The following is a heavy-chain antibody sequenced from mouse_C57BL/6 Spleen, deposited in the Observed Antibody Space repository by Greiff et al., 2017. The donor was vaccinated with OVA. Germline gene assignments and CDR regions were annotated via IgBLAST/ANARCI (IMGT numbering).Heavy chain of an antibody. CDR2: IRNKANNHAT. CDR1: GFTFSDAW. J-gene: IGHJ3*01. CDR3: TSRGYGNYFAWFAY. Sequence: EVQRVESGGGLVQPGGSMKLSCAASGFTFSDAWMDWVRQSPEKGLEWVAEIRNKANNHATYYAESVKGRFTISRDDSKSSVYLQMNSLRAEDTGIYSCTSRGYGNYFAWFAYWGQGTLVTVSA. V-gene: IGHV6-6*01. D-gene: IGHD2-1*01.